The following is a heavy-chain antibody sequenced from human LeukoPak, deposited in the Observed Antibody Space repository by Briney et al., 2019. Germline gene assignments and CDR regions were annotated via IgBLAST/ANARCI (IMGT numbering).Heavy chain of an antibody. D-gene: IGHD3-10*01. V-gene: IGHV4-59*08. J-gene: IGHJ4*02. CDR1: GGSISSYY. CDR2: IYYSGST. CDR3: ASSSLNYYGSGSHIDY. Sequence: SETLSLTCTVSGGSISSYYWSWIQQPPGKGLEWIGYIYYSGSTNYNPSLKSRVTISVDTSKNQFSLKLSSVTAADTAAYYCASSSLNYYGSGSHIDYWGQGTLVTVSS.